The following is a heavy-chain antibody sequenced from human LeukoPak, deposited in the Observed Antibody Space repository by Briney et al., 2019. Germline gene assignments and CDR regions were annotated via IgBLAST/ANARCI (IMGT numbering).Heavy chain of an antibody. D-gene: IGHD1-14*01. CDR2: IYYSGST. J-gene: IGHJ4*02. V-gene: IGHV4-59*01. CDR3: ASGTRGYFDY. Sequence: PSETLSLTCTVSGGSISSYHWSWIRQPPGKGLEWIGYIYYSGSTNYNPSLKSRVTISVDTSKNQFSLKLSSVTAADTAVYYCASGTRGYFDYWGQGTLVTVSS. CDR1: GGSISSYH.